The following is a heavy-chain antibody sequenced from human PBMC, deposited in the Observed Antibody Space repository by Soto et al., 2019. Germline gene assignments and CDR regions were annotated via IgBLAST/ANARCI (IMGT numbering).Heavy chain of an antibody. CDR2: VHHTGST. CDR3: ATRPPQIVVTFLPFPS. V-gene: IGHV4-4*02. J-gene: IGHJ4*02. D-gene: IGHD2-15*01. Sequence: HVQLQQSGPGLVKPSGTLSLTCAVSGDSIRSTFWWTWVRQSPGKGLEWIGEVHHTGSTRYNPSLNSRATISVDKANNQFSLKPSSMTGADTAIYYCATRPPQIVVTFLPFPSWGQGTPVTVSS. CDR1: GDSIRSTFW.